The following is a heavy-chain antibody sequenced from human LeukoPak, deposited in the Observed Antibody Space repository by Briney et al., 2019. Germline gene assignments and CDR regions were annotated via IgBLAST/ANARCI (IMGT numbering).Heavy chain of an antibody. V-gene: IGHV1-69*05. D-gene: IGHD2-2*02. CDR3: ARDRGDCSSTSCYTGHNWFDP. J-gene: IGHJ5*02. Sequence: SVKVSCKASGYTFTGYYMHWVRQAPGQGLEWMGGIIPIFGTANYAQKFQGRVTITTDESTSTAYMELSSLRSEDTAVYYCARDRGDCSSTSCYTGHNWFDPWGQGTLVTVSS. CDR2: IIPIFGTA. CDR1: GYTFTGYY.